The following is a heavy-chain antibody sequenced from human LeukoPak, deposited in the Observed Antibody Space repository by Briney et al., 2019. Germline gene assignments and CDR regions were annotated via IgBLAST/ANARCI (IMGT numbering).Heavy chain of an antibody. Sequence: PGGSLRLSCAASGFTVSSNYMSWVRQAPGKGLEWVSVIYSGGSTYYADSVKGRFTISRDNSKNTLYLQMNSLRAEDTAAYYCARGGGYYDSSGYPYFDYWGQGTLVTVSS. CDR3: ARGGGYYDSSGYPYFDY. V-gene: IGHV3-53*01. CDR1: GFTVSSNY. D-gene: IGHD3-22*01. J-gene: IGHJ4*02. CDR2: IYSGGST.